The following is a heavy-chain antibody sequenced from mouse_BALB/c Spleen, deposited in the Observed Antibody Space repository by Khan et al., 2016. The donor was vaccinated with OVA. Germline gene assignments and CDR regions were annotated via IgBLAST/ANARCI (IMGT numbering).Heavy chain of an antibody. CDR3: AREGAYYRSDGWFAY. J-gene: IGHJ3*01. CDR1: GYTFTSYT. D-gene: IGHD2-14*01. CDR2: INPSSGYT. V-gene: IGHV1-4*01. Sequence: QVQLQQSGAELARPGASVKMSCKASGYTFTSYTMHWVKQRPGQGLEWIGYINPSSGYTNYNQKFKDKATLTADKSSRTAYMQLSSLTSEDSAVYYCAREGAYYRSDGWFAYWGQGTLVTVSA.